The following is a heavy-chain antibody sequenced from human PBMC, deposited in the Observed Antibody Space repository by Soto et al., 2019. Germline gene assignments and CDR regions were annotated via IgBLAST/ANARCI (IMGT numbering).Heavy chain of an antibody. D-gene: IGHD1-20*01. CDR2: ISYDGSNK. V-gene: IGHV3-30-3*01. Sequence: QVPLVESGGGVVQPGRSLRLSCAASGFTFSSYAMHWVRQAPGKGLEWVAVISYDGSNKYYADSVKGRFTISRDNSKNTLYLQMNSLRAEDTAVYYCAREDNWFATSGYFDYWGQGTLVTVSS. J-gene: IGHJ4*02. CDR1: GFTFSSYA. CDR3: AREDNWFATSGYFDY.